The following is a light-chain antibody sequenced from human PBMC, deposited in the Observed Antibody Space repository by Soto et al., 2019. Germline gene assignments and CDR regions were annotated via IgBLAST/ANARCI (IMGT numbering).Light chain of an antibody. J-gene: IGKJ2*02. CDR2: AAS. V-gene: IGKV1-39*01. Sequence: DIQMTQSPSSLSSSVGDRVTITCRASQSISSYLYWYQQKPGKAPQLLIYAASSLQSGVPSRFSGSGSGTDFTLTISSLQPEDFATYYCQQSDSTPSTFGQGTKLEIK. CDR1: QSISSY. CDR3: QQSDSTPST.